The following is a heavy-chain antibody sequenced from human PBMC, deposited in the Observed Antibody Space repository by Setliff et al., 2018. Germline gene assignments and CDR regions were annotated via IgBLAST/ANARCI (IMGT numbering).Heavy chain of an antibody. J-gene: IGHJ5*02. CDR2: IYDSGSS. Sequence: SETLSLTCTVSGGSVSNSGFFWGWLRQAPGKGLEWIGNIYDSGSSNYNASLKSRLIITRDTSKNQFSLKLTSVTAADTAVYYCARQMSPPGMARARGFNWFDPWGQGTLVTVSS. D-gene: IGHD3-10*01. V-gene: IGHV4-39*01. CDR1: GGSVSNSGFF. CDR3: ARQMSPPGMARARGFNWFDP.